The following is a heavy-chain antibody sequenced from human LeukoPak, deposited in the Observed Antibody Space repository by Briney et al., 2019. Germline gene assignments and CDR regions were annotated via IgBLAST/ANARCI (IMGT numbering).Heavy chain of an antibody. D-gene: IGHD3-10*01. V-gene: IGHV4-59*01. CDR1: GGSISSYY. CDR3: ARLVDYFGSGSYADY. J-gene: IGHJ4*02. Sequence: SETLSLTCTVSGGSISSYYWSWIRQPPGKGLEYIGYIYYSGSTNYNPSLKSRVTISVDTSKNQFSLKLSSVTAADTAVYYCARLVDYFGSGSYADYWGQGTLVTVSS. CDR2: IYYSGST.